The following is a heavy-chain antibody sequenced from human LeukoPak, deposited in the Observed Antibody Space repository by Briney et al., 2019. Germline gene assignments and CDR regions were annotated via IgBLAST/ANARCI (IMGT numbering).Heavy chain of an antibody. CDR1: GFTFSSYG. V-gene: IGHV3-30*03. Sequence: PGGSLRLSCAASGFTFSSYGMHWVRQAPGKGLEWVAVISYDGSNKYYADSVKGRFTISRDNAKNSLNLQMNSLRAEDTAVYYCARPRLSYYDSSGFYPFDHWGQGTLVTVSS. CDR3: ARPRLSYYDSSGFYPFDH. CDR2: ISYDGSNK. J-gene: IGHJ4*02. D-gene: IGHD3-22*01.